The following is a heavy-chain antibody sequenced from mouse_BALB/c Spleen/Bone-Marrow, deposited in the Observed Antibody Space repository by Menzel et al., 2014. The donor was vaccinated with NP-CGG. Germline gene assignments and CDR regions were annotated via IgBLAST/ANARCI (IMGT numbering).Heavy chain of an antibody. CDR3: AREGGTTAHYYAMDY. J-gene: IGHJ4*01. V-gene: IGHV5-6-5*01. CDR2: ISSGGST. D-gene: IGHD1-2*01. Sequence: EVHLVESGGGLVRPGGSLKLSCAASGFTFSSYAMSWVRQTPEKRLEWVESISSGGSTYYPASVKGRFTISRDNARNILHLQMSSLRSEYTAMYYCAREGGTTAHYYAMDYWGQGTSVTVSS. CDR1: GFTFSSYA.